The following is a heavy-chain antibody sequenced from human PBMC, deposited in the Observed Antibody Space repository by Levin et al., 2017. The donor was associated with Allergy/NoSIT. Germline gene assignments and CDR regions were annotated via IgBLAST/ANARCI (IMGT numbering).Heavy chain of an antibody. CDR2: IYTSGST. CDR1: GGSISSGSYY. CDR3: ARDAADYDILTGYTAP. D-gene: IGHD3-9*01. Sequence: SETLSLTCTVSGGSISSGSYYWSWIRQPAGKGLEWIGRIYTSGSTNYNPSLKSRVTISVDTSKNQFSLKLSSVTAADTAVYYCARDAADYDILTGYTAPWGQGTLVTVSS. V-gene: IGHV4-61*02. J-gene: IGHJ5*02.